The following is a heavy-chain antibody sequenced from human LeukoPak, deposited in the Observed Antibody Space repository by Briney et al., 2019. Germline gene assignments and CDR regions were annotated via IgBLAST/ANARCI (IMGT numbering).Heavy chain of an antibody. Sequence: PGGPLRLSCAASGFTFSSYWMSWVRQAPGKGLEWVAKIKQDGGEKYYVDSVKGRCTISRDNAKNSLYLQINSLRAEDTAVYYCARGPGCSSTSCYGPYGMDVWGQGTTVTVSS. D-gene: IGHD2-2*01. CDR1: GFTFSSYW. CDR2: IKQDGGEK. V-gene: IGHV3-7*03. J-gene: IGHJ6*02. CDR3: ARGPGCSSTSCYGPYGMDV.